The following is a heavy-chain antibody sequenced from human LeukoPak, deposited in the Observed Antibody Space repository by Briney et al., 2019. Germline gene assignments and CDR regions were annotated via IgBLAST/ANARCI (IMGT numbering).Heavy chain of an antibody. CDR2: IYSGGST. V-gene: IGHV3-66*01. Sequence: GGSLRLSCAASGFTVSSNYMSWVRQAPGKGLEWVSVIYSGGSTYYADSVKGRFTISRDNSKNTLYLQMNSLRAEDTAVYYCARDLFFSPGDGYNAFDIWGQGTMVTVSS. J-gene: IGHJ3*02. CDR3: ARDLFFSPGDGYNAFDI. CDR1: GFTVSSNY. D-gene: IGHD5-24*01.